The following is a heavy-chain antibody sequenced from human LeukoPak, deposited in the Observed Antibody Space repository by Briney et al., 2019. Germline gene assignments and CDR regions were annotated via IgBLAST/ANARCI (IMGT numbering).Heavy chain of an antibody. CDR3: TTGRIA. V-gene: IGHV3-15*01. Sequence: GGSLRLSCAASGFTFSNAWMNCVRQAPGKGLEWVGRIKSNTDGGTADYAAPVKGRFTISRDDSKNTLYLQMNSLRTEDTAVYYCTTGRIAWGQGTLVTVSS. D-gene: IGHD1-14*01. J-gene: IGHJ5*02. CDR1: GFTFSNAW. CDR2: IKSNTDGGTA.